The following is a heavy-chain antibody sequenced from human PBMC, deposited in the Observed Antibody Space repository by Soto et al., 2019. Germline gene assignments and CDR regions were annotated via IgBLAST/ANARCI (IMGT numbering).Heavy chain of an antibody. V-gene: IGHV4-59*11. Sequence: SETPSPTCTFSAGSIGGHYWSWVGQSPGKGTEQIGHISHSGSTTSNPSLHGRVTMSVDTSENRFFLKLTSVTAADTAVYYCARCYHDVWSGSLYFYMDVWGRGTTVTVSS. CDR2: ISHSGST. D-gene: IGHD3-3*01. CDR3: ARCYHDVWSGSLYFYMDV. J-gene: IGHJ6*03. CDR1: AGSIGGHY.